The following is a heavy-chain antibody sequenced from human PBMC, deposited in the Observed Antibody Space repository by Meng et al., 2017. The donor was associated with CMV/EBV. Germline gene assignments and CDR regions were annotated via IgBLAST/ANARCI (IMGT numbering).Heavy chain of an antibody. CDR1: GFTFSSYE. J-gene: IGHJ4*02. Sequence: SCAASGFTFSSYEMNWVRQAPGKGLEWVSYISSSGSTIYYADSVKGRFTISRDNAKNSLYLQMNSLRAEDTAVYYCARVLAYVGGFDYWGQGTLVTVSS. CDR2: ISSSGSTI. V-gene: IGHV3-48*03. CDR3: ARVLAYVGGFDY. D-gene: IGHD3-10*01.